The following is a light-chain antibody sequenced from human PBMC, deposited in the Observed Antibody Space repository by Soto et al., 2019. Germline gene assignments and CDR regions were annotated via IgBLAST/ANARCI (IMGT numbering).Light chain of an antibody. CDR1: QSVSSY. V-gene: IGKV3-11*01. CDR2: DAS. CDR3: QQRSNRPLT. J-gene: IGKJ4*01. Sequence: EIVLTQSPATLSLSPGERATLSCRASQSVSSYLAWYQKKPGQAPRLLIYDASNRATGIPARFSGSGSGTDFTLSISSLGPEDFAVYYCQQRSNRPLTFGGGTKVEIK.